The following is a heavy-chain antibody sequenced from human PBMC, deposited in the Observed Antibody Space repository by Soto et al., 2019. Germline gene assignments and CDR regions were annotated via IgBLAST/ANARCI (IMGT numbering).Heavy chain of an antibody. CDR2: IYSGGST. V-gene: IGHV3-53*04. J-gene: IGHJ4*02. D-gene: IGHD3-16*01. Sequence: EVQLVESGGGLVQPGGSLRLSCAASGFTVSSNYMSWVRQAPGKGLEWVSVIYSGGSTYYADSVKGRFTISRHNSKNTLYLKMNSRRAGDTAVYYWARDQGVGGGGAASDYWGQGTLVTVSS. CDR1: GFTVSSNY. CDR3: ARDQGVGGGGAASDY.